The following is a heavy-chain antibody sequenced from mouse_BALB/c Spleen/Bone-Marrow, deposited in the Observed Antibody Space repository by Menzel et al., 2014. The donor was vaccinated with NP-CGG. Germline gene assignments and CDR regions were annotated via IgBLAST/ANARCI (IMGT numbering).Heavy chain of an antibody. J-gene: IGHJ2*01. V-gene: IGHV5-6-3*01. Sequence: EVMLVESGGGLVQPGGSLKLSCAASGFTFSNYGMSWVRQTPDKRLELVATINSNGGITYYPDSVKGRFTISRDNAKNTLYLQMSSLKSEDTAMYYCAKNLEAFDYWGQGTTLTVSS. CDR2: INSNGGIT. CDR3: AKNLEAFDY. D-gene: IGHD3-2*02. CDR1: GFTFSNYG.